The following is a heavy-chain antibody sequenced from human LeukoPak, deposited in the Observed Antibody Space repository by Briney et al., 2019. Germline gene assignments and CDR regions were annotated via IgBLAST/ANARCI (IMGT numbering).Heavy chain of an antibody. Sequence: ASVKVSCKASGYAFTSYDINWVRQGTGQGLEWMGWMNPNSGNTGYAQKFQGRVTMTRNTSISTAYMELSSLRSEDSAVYYCAKAKGAYGDYYYYYMDVWGKGTTVTVSS. V-gene: IGHV1-8*01. D-gene: IGHD4-17*01. CDR3: AKAKGAYGDYYYYYMDV. CDR2: MNPNSGNT. CDR1: GYAFTSYD. J-gene: IGHJ6*03.